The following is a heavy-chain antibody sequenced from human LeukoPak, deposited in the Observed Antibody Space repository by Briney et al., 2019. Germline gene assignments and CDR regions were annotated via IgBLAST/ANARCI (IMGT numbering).Heavy chain of an antibody. D-gene: IGHD2-21*02. CDR3: ARVSCGGDCYSDSHYYGMDV. V-gene: IGHV4-59*01. Sequence: PSETLSLTCTVSGGSISSYYWSWIRQPPGKGLEWIGYIYYSGSTNYNPSLKSRVTISVDTSKNQFSLKLSSVTAADTAVYYCARVSCGGDCYSDSHYYGMDVWGQGTTVTVSS. CDR1: GGSISSYY. CDR2: IYYSGST. J-gene: IGHJ6*02.